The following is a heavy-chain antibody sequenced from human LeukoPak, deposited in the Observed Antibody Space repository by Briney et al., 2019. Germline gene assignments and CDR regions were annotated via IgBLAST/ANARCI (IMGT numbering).Heavy chain of an antibody. V-gene: IGHV3-48*03. D-gene: IGHD3-22*01. CDR2: ISSSGSTI. CDR1: GFTFSSYE. CDR3: ARETRLLIGY. Sequence: PGGSLRLSCAASGFTFSSYEMNWVRQAPGKGLEWGSYISSSGSTIYYADSVKGRFTVSRDNAKNSLYLQMNSLRAEDTAVYYCARETRLLIGYWGQGTLVTVSS. J-gene: IGHJ4*02.